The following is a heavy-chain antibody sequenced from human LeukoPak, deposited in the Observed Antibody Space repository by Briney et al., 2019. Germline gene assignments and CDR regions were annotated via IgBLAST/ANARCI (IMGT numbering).Heavy chain of an antibody. CDR3: AKDVYGDYGGLDY. Sequence: PGGSLRLSCAASGFPSSTYAMSWVRQAPGKGLEWVSSIRGRDGSTYYADSVKGRFAISRDNSKNTLYLQMNSLRAEDTAVYYCAKDVYGDYGGLDYWGQGTLVTVSS. V-gene: IGHV3-23*01. J-gene: IGHJ4*02. CDR1: GFPSSTYA. CDR2: IRGRDGST. D-gene: IGHD4-17*01.